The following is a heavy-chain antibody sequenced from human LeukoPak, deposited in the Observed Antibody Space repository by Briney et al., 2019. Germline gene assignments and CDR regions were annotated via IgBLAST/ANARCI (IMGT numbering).Heavy chain of an antibody. Sequence: GGSLRLSCAASGFTFSSYEMNWVRQAPGKGLEWVSYISSSGSTIYYADSVKGRFTISRDNAKNSLYLQMNSLRAEDTAAYYCARGAYGISDIWGQGTMVTVSS. D-gene: IGHD3-9*01. J-gene: IGHJ3*02. CDR1: GFTFSSYE. CDR3: ARGAYGISDI. CDR2: ISSSGSTI. V-gene: IGHV3-48*03.